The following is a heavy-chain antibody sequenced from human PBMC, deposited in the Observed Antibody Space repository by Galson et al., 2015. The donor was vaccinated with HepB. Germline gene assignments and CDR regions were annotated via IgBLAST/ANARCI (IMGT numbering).Heavy chain of an antibody. J-gene: IGHJ4*02. D-gene: IGHD6-19*01. CDR1: GLIVSSNY. CDR2: IYSGGST. Sequence: LRLSCAASGLIVSSNYMTWVRQAPGKGLEWVSVIYSGGSTYYADSVKGRFTISRDNSKNTLYLQMISLRADDTAVYYCAKASSGWSYYFDCWGQGTLVTVSS. V-gene: IGHV3-53*01. CDR3: AKASSGWSYYFDC.